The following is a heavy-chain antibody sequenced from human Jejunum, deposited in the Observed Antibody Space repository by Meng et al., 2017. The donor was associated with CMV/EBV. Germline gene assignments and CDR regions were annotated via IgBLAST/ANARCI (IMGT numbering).Heavy chain of an antibody. CDR1: GFTVSNSW. CDR3: ASGNSFDF. Sequence: SGSASGFTVSNSWMSWARQPPGKGLEWVASIKPDGSEKYYVASVKGRFTISRDNAKISLYLQMNSLRVEDTAVYYCASGNSFDFWGQGTLVTVSS. CDR2: IKPDGSEK. J-gene: IGHJ4*02. D-gene: IGHD1-26*01. V-gene: IGHV3-7*01.